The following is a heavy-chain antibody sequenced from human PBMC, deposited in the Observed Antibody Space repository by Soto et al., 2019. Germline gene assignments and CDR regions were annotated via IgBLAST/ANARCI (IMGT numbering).Heavy chain of an antibody. Sequence: AETLSLTCTVSDGSISRYYCSWIRQPPGKGLEWIGYFYYNGGTNYNPSLKSRVTISVDTSKNQFSLKLSSVTAADTAVYYCARADNNGYDYWGQGTLVTVSS. V-gene: IGHV4-59*01. CDR2: FYYNGGT. CDR3: ARADNNGYDY. J-gene: IGHJ4*02. D-gene: IGHD5-18*01. CDR1: DGSISRYY.